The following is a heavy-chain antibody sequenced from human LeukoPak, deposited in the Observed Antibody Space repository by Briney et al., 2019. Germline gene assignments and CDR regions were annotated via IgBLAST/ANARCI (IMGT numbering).Heavy chain of an antibody. D-gene: IGHD6-19*01. V-gene: IGHV3-48*03. J-gene: IGHJ4*02. CDR3: ARLVAVAGFDY. CDR1: GFTFSSYE. CDR2: ISSSGSTI. Sequence: GSLRLSCAASGFTFSSYEMNWVRQAPGKELEWVSYISSSGSTIYYADSVKGRFTISRDNAKNSLYLQMNSLRAEDTAVYYCARLVAVAGFDYWGQGTLVTVSS.